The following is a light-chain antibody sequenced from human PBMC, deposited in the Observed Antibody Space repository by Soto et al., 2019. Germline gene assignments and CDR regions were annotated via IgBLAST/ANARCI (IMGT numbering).Light chain of an antibody. CDR2: GTS. J-gene: IGKJ1*01. V-gene: IGKV3-20*01. CDR3: QQYGTSPRA. Sequence: ESVLTQSPGTLSLSQGERATLSCRASQSVGRSYLAWYQKPAQAPRLLIYGTSNRATGTPDRFSGSGSGTDFTLTISRLEPEDFAVYYCQQYGTSPRAFGPGTKVDIK. CDR1: QSVGRSY.